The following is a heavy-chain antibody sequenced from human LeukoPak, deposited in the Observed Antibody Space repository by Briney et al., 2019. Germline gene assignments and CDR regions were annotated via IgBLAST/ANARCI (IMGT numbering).Heavy chain of an antibody. Sequence: GGSLRLSCTASGLAFDEHGTSWVRQVPGKGLGWVFGINWSGGSTGYADPLRGRFTISRDNAKNSLYLQMGSLRAEDTALYYCARAPITSPFYFDYWGQGTLVTVSS. CDR3: ARAPITSPFYFDY. CDR2: INWSGGST. V-gene: IGHV3-20*04. J-gene: IGHJ4*02. CDR1: GLAFDEHG. D-gene: IGHD2-2*01.